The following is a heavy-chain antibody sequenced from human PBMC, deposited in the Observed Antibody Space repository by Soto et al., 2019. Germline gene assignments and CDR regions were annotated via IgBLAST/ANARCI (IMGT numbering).Heavy chain of an antibody. V-gene: IGHV4-4*02. Sequence: QVQLQESGPGLVKPSGTLSLTCAVSGGSIRSNNWWSWVRQPPGKGLEWIGEIFQSGSTNYNPSLKPRVTISVDKSKNQFSLKLISVTAADTAVYYCARVYSGSYSDYWGQGTLVTVSS. CDR2: IFQSGST. J-gene: IGHJ4*02. CDR3: ARVYSGSYSDY. D-gene: IGHD1-26*01. CDR1: GGSIRSNNW.